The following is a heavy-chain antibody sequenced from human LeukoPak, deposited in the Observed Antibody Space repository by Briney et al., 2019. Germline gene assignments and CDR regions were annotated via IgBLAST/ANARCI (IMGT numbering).Heavy chain of an antibody. CDR2: IYSGGST. CDR1: GFTVSNDD. CDR3: AREDDSYYDSSSWYFDY. Sequence: GGSLRLSCAASGFTVSNDDMSWVRQAPGKGLEWVSVIYSGGSTSYADSVKGRFTISRDNSKNMLFLQMNSLRAEDTAMYYCAREDDSYYDSSSWYFDYWGQGTLVTVSS. V-gene: IGHV3-53*01. J-gene: IGHJ4*02. D-gene: IGHD3-22*01.